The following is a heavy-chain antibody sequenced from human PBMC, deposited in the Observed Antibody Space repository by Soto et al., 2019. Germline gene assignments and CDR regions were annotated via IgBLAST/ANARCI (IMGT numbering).Heavy chain of an antibody. V-gene: IGHV3-23*01. CDR2: ISGSGGTT. CDR1: GFTFSNYV. CDR3: AKFFVETGSNSGWPWSFHY. D-gene: IGHD6-25*01. Sequence: EVQLLESGGSLVQPGRSLRLSCAASGFTFSNYVMSWVRQAPGQGLDWVSAISGSGGTTYYADSVKGRFTISRDNSKNTLFLQMNSLRAEDAAVYYCAKFFVETGSNSGWPWSFHYWGQGTLVTVSS. J-gene: IGHJ4*02.